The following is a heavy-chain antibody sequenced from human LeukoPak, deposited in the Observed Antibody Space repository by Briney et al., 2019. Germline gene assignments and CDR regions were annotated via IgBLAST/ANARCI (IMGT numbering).Heavy chain of an antibody. V-gene: IGHV4-59*01. CDR1: GASINSYY. Sequence: SETLSLTCTVSGASINSYYWGWLRQPPGKGLEWIGSIHYSGSSNYNPSLKSRVTISIDTSKNQFSLKLNSVTAADTAVYYCARGGVYFDYWGQGTLVTVSS. J-gene: IGHJ4*02. CDR2: IHYSGSS. D-gene: IGHD6-13*01. CDR3: ARGGVYFDY.